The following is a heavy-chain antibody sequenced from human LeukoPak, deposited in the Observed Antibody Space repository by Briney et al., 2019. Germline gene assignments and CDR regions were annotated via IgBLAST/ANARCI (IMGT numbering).Heavy chain of an antibody. V-gene: IGHV3-23*01. CDR3: ARERYFDY. CDR1: GFTFSTCA. Sequence: GGSLRLSCAASGFTFSTCAMSWVRQAPGKGLEWVSTISGGGRSTDYANSVKGLFTISRDNSKNTLYLQMNSLRAEDTAVYYCARERYFDYWGQGTLVTVSS. CDR2: ISGGGRST. J-gene: IGHJ4*02.